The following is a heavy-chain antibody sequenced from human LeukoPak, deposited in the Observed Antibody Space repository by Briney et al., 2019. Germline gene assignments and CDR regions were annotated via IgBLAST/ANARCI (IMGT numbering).Heavy chain of an antibody. CDR1: GFTFSSYV. J-gene: IGHJ4*02. D-gene: IGHD1-1*01. CDR2: ISGSGATT. V-gene: IGHV3-23*01. Sequence: GGSLRLSCAASGFTFSSYVMSWVRQAPGKELEWVSAISGSGATTYYADSVKGRFTISRDNSKNTLYLHMNSLRAEDTAVYYCAKRVSGTTFYWGQGTLVTVPS. CDR3: AKRVSGTTFY.